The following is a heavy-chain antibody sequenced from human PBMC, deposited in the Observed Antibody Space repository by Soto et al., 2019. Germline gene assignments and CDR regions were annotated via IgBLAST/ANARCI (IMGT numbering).Heavy chain of an antibody. CDR1: GFTFSDYY. V-gene: IGHV3-11*01. D-gene: IGHD3-10*01. Sequence: GGSLRLSCAASGFTFSDYYMSWIRQAPGKGLEWVSYISSSGSTIYYADYVKGRFTISRDNAKNSLYLQMNSLRAEDTAVYYCARDGPGLRRTDAFDIWGQGTMVTVSS. CDR3: ARDGPGLRRTDAFDI. J-gene: IGHJ3*02. CDR2: ISSSGSTI.